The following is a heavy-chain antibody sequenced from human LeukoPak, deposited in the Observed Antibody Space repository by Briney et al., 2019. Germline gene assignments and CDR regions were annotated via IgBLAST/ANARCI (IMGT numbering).Heavy chain of an antibody. V-gene: IGHV4-59*12. CDR3: ARVGLSPAYYFDY. J-gene: IGHJ4*02. Sequence: SETLSLTCTVSGGSISSYYWSWIRQPPGKGLEWIGYIYYSGSTNYNPSLKSRVTMSVDTSKNQFSLKLTSVTAADTAVYYCARVGLSPAYYFDYWGQGTLVTVSS. D-gene: IGHD3-16*01. CDR2: IYYSGST. CDR1: GGSISSYY.